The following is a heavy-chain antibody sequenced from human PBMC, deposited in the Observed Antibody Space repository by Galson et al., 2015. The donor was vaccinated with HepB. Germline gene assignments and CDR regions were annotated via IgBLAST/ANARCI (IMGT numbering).Heavy chain of an antibody. CDR2: IIPIFGTA. Sequence: SVKVSCKASGGTFSSYAISWVRQAPGQGLEWMGGIIPIFGTANYAQKFQGRVTITADESTSTAYMELSSLRSEDTAVYYCARDLIYRVAGTSYYYGMDVWGQGTTVTVSS. D-gene: IGHD6-19*01. J-gene: IGHJ6*02. CDR1: GGTFSSYA. V-gene: IGHV1-69*13. CDR3: ARDLIYRVAGTSYYYGMDV.